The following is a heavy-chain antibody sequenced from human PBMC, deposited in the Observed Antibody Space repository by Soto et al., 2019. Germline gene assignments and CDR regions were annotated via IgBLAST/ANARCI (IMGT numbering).Heavy chain of an antibody. V-gene: IGHV3-23*01. CDR3: AKGVRTVPARTPIDH. D-gene: IGHD2-2*01. CDR1: GFTFNNYA. CDR2: ISGSGGST. J-gene: IGHJ4*02. Sequence: EVQLLESGGGLGQPGGSLRLSCAASGFTFNNYAINWVRQAPGKGLEWVSAISGSGGSTYYADSVKGRFTISRDNSKNTLDLQMNSLRAEDTAVYYCAKGVRTVPARTPIDHWGQGTLVTVSS.